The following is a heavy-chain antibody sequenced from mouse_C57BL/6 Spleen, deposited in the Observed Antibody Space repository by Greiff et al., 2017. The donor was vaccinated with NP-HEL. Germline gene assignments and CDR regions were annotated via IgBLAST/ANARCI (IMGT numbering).Heavy chain of an antibody. CDR2: IDPETGCT. V-gene: IGHV1-15*01. Sequence: VQLQQSGAELVRPGASVTLSCTASGYTFTDYEMHWVKQTPVHGLEWIGAIDPETGCTAYNQKFKGKAILTADKSSSTAYMELRSLTSEDSAVYYCTRGSGNYDFDYWGQGTTLTVSA. J-gene: IGHJ2*01. CDR1: GYTFTDYE. CDR3: TRGSGNYDFDY. D-gene: IGHD2-1*01.